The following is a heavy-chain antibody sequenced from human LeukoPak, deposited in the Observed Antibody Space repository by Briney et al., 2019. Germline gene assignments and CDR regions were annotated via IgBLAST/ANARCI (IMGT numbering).Heavy chain of an antibody. CDR2: IIPMLGTA. J-gene: IGHJ6*03. CDR3: ARDGLHTRTGMDV. Sequence: ASVKVSCKASGGSLSDYTISWARQPPGQGLEWMGGIIPMLGTAKYAQNFQGRVTNTTDDSSSKDYMALSSLRFEDTASYFCARDGLHTRTGMDVWGKGTTVTVSS. D-gene: IGHD3/OR15-3a*01. CDR1: GGSLSDYT. V-gene: IGHV1-69*16.